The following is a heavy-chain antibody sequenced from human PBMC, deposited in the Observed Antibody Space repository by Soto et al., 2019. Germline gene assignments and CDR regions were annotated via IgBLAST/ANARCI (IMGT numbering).Heavy chain of an antibody. J-gene: IGHJ5*02. D-gene: IGHD6-25*01. Sequence: GGSLRLSCAASGFTFSDQYMDWVRQAPGKGLEWVGRTKNKANSYTTEYAACVKGRFTISRDDSKNSLYLQMNSLKTEDTAVYYCASLIRGTYSGGFDPWGQGTLVTVSS. CDR2: TKNKANSYTT. V-gene: IGHV3-72*01. CDR1: GFTFSDQY. CDR3: ASLIRGTYSGGFDP.